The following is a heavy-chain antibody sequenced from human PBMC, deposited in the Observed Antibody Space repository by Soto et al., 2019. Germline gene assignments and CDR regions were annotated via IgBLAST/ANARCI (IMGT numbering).Heavy chain of an antibody. CDR1: GFTFSNYW. Sequence: PGGSLRLSCAASGFTFSNYWMHWVRQAPGKGPVWVSRIHGDGTTTTYADSVKGRFTISRDNAKNTLYLQMNSLRAEDTAAYYCARDWYYDIWGQGTMVTVSS. J-gene: IGHJ3*02. D-gene: IGHD2-8*01. CDR2: IHGDGTTT. CDR3: ARDWYYDI. V-gene: IGHV3-74*03.